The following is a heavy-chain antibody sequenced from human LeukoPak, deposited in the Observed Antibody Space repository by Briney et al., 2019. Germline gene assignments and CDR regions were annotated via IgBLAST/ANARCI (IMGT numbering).Heavy chain of an antibody. CDR2: IIPIFGTA. D-gene: IGHD5-18*01. V-gene: IGHV1-69*13. J-gene: IGHJ2*01. CDR3: ASHGVDTAMAAGYWYFDL. CDR1: GYTFTSYG. Sequence: SVKVSCKASGYTFTSYGISWVRQAPGQGLEWMGGIIPIFGTANYAQKFQGRVTITADESTSTAYMELSSLRSEDTAVYYCASHGVDTAMAAGYWYFDLWGRGTLVTVSS.